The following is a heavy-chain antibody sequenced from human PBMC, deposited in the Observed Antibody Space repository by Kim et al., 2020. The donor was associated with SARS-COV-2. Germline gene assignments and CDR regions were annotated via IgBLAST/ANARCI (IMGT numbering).Heavy chain of an antibody. J-gene: IGHJ4*02. CDR1: GFTFSSYG. CDR3: AKGGDPWGDLLMYYFDY. CDR2: ISYDGSNK. D-gene: IGHD2-8*01. Sequence: GGSLRLSCAASGFTFSSYGMHWVRQAPGKGLEWVAVISYDGSNKYYADSVKGRFTISRDNSKNTLYLQMNSLRAEDTAVYYCAKGGDPWGDLLMYYFDYWGQGTLVTVSS. V-gene: IGHV3-30*18.